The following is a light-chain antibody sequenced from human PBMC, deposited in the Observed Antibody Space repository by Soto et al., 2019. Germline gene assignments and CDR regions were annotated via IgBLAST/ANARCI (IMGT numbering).Light chain of an antibody. V-gene: IGLV1-40*01. CDR1: SSNIGAGYD. J-gene: IGLJ1*01. Sequence: QSVLTQPPSVSGAPGQRVTISCTGNSSNIGAGYDVHWYQQLPGTVPKLLIYGNSNRPSGVPDRFSGSKSGPSASLAITGLQAEDEADYYCQSYDSSLSGYVFGTGTKVTLL. CDR3: QSYDSSLSGYV. CDR2: GNS.